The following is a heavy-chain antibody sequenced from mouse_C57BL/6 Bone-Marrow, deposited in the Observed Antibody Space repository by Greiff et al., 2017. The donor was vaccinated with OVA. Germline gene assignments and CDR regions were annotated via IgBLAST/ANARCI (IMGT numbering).Heavy chain of an antibody. D-gene: IGHD2-2*01. Sequence: DVQLVESGGGLVQPGGSLKLSCAASGFTFSDYYMYWVRQTPEKRLEWVAYISNGGGSTYYPDTVKGRFTISRDNAKNTLYLQMSRLKSEDTAMYYCARRAVTTYYAMDYWGQGTSVTVSS. CDR2: ISNGGGST. J-gene: IGHJ4*01. V-gene: IGHV5-12*01. CDR1: GFTFSDYY. CDR3: ARRAVTTYYAMDY.